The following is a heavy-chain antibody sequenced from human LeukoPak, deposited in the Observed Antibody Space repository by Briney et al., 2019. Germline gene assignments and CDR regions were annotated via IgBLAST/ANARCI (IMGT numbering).Heavy chain of an antibody. J-gene: IGHJ4*02. D-gene: IGHD3-3*01. CDR3: ARGIGYYDFWSGYYIFDY. V-gene: IGHV4-59*12. Sequence: KPSETLSLTCTVSRGSISGYSWSWIRQSPGGGLEWIGYIYYSGDTAYNPSLRSRVTMSVDTSKNQFSLKLSSVTAADTAVYYCARGIGYYDFWSGYYIFDYWGQGTLVTVSS. CDR2: IYYSGDT. CDR1: RGSISGYS.